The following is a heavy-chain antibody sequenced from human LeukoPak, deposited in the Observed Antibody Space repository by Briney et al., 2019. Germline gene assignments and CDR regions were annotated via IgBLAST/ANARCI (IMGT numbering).Heavy chain of an antibody. CDR3: AATSGNYKIDP. D-gene: IGHD1-26*01. V-gene: IGHV4-38-2*02. Sequence: SETLSLTCTVSGYSISSGYYWGWIRQPPGKGLEWIGSIYHSGSTYYNPSLKSRVTISVDTSKNQFSLKLNSVTAADTAVYYCAATSGNYKIDPWGQGTLVTVSS. J-gene: IGHJ5*02. CDR2: IYHSGST. CDR1: GYSISSGYY.